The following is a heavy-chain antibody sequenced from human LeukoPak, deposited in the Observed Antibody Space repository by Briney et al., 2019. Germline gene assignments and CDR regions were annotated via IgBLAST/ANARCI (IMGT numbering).Heavy chain of an antibody. V-gene: IGHV3-66*01. J-gene: IGHJ6*02. Sequence: GGSLRLSCAASGFTVSSNYMSWVRQAPGNGLEWVSVIYSGGSTYYADSVKGRFTISRDNSKNTLYLQMNSLRAEDTAVYYCARDRILPLYGMDVWGQGTTVTVSS. CDR3: ARDRILPLYGMDV. CDR1: GFTVSSNY. CDR2: IYSGGST. D-gene: IGHD2-15*01.